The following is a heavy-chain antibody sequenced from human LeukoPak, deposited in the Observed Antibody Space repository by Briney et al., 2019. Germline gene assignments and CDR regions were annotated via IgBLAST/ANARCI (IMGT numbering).Heavy chain of an antibody. CDR2: ISWNSGSI. Sequence: AGGSLRLSCAASGFTFDDYAMHWVRQAPGKGLEWVSGISWNSGSIGYADSVKGRFTISRDNAKNSLYLQMNSLRAEDTAVYYCARGGSWGTYYFDYWGQGTLVTVSS. D-gene: IGHD1-14*01. J-gene: IGHJ4*02. CDR3: ARGGSWGTYYFDY. V-gene: IGHV3-9*01. CDR1: GFTFDDYA.